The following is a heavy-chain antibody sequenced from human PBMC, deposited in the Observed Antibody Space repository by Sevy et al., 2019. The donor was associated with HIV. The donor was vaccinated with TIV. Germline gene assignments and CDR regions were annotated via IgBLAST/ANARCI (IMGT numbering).Heavy chain of an antibody. J-gene: IGHJ6*02. CDR2: IYYSGST. D-gene: IGHD2-15*01. CDR3: AREKEPRYCSGGSSYWGDYYYYGMDV. Sequence: SETLSLTCTVSGGSISSYYWSWIRQPPGKGLEWIGYIYYSGSTNYNPSLKSRVTISVDTSKNQFSLKLSSVTAADTAGYYCAREKEPRYCSGGSSYWGDYYYYGMDVWGQGTTVTVSS. CDR1: GGSISSYY. V-gene: IGHV4-59*01.